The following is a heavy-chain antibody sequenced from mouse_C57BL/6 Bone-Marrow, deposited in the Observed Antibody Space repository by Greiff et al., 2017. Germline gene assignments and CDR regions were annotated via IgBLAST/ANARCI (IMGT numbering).Heavy chain of an antibody. CDR2: ISDGGSYT. Sequence: EVKLVESGGGLVKPGGSLKLSCAASGFTFSSYAMSWVRQTPEKRLEWVATISDGGSYTYYPDNVKGRFTISRDNAKNNLYLQMSHLKSEDTAMYYCARERLDYVDYWGPGTTLTVSS. V-gene: IGHV5-4*01. J-gene: IGHJ2*01. CDR1: GFTFSSYA. CDR3: ARERLDYVDY. D-gene: IGHD2-4*01.